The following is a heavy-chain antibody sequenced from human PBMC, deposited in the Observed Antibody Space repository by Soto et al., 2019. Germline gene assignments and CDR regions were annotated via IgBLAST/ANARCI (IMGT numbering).Heavy chain of an antibody. CDR1: GGSVSSGSYY. J-gene: IGHJ6*02. CDR3: ARLPLSIAAAGTNYYYYGMDV. Sequence: SETLSLTCTVSGGSVSSGSYYWSWIRQPPGKGLEWIGYIYYSGSTNYNPSLKSRVTISVDTSKNQFSLKLSSVTAADTAVYYCARLPLSIAAAGTNYYYYGMDVWGQGTTVTVSS. V-gene: IGHV4-61*01. CDR2: IYYSGST. D-gene: IGHD6-13*01.